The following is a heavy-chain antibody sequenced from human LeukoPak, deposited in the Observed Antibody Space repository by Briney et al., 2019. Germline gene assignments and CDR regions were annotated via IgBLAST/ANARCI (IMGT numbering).Heavy chain of an antibody. Sequence: SETLSLTCSVSGGSISSSTYYWGWIRPPPGKGLEWIGSIYYSGRTNYNPSLKSRVTISVDTSKNQFSLTLSSVTAADTAVYYCASVIVATIDDYYYMDVWGKGTTVTVSS. CDR1: GGSISSSTYY. J-gene: IGHJ6*03. CDR2: IYYSGRT. CDR3: ASVIVATIDDYYYMDV. D-gene: IGHD5-12*01. V-gene: IGHV4-39*07.